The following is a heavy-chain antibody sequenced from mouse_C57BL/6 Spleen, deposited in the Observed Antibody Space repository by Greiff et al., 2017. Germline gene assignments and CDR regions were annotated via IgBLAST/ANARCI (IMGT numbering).Heavy chain of an antibody. D-gene: IGHD3-3*01. CDR2: ISSGSSTI. CDR3: AWMDCCKAIDY. CDR1: GFTFSDYG. V-gene: IGHV5-17*01. J-gene: IGHJ4*01. Sequence: EVQVVESGGGLVKPGGSLKLSCAASGFTFSDYGMHWVRQAPEKGLEWVAYISSGSSTIYYADTVKGRFTISRDNATNTLFLQMTSLRSEDTAMFDCAWMDCCKAIDYWGQGTTVTVSS.